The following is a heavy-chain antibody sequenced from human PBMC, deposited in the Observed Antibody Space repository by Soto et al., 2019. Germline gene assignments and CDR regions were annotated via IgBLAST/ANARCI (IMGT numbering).Heavy chain of an antibody. Sequence: QVQLVQSGAEVKEPGASVTVSCRASGDRFTDYYMHWVRQAPGQGLEWMGWITPNSGVTKYAQKFQGWVTMTRDTCIRTVYMQLSRLGFDDTAIYYCARESGGATATLDYYYFYMDVWGTGTTVTVSS. D-gene: IGHD5-12*01. CDR1: GDRFTDYY. V-gene: IGHV1-2*04. CDR2: ITPNSGVT. CDR3: ARESGGATATLDYYYFYMDV. J-gene: IGHJ6*03.